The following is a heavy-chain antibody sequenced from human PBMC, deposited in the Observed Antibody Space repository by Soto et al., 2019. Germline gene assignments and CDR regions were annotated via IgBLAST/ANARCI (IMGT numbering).Heavy chain of an antibody. Sequence: QVPLAQSGAEVKKPGASVTVSCKASGYTFSTYGISWVRQAPGQGLEWVGWISVHNGYTKYATELQGRVTVTTDPPTSTAYMALRSLRSDDSAVYYCARLEHNFGPHDYWGQGTLVTVTS. D-gene: IGHD1-1*01. CDR2: ISVHNGYT. CDR3: ARLEHNFGPHDY. CDR1: GYTFSTYG. V-gene: IGHV1-18*01. J-gene: IGHJ4*02.